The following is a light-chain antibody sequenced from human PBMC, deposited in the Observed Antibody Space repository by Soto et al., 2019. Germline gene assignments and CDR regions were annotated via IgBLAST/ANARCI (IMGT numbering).Light chain of an antibody. CDR1: QSVSSSY. CDR2: GAS. V-gene: IGKV3-20*01. Sequence: EIVLTQSPGTLSLSQGERATLSCRASQSVSSSYLAWYQQKPGQAPRLLIYGASSRATGIPDRFSGSGSGTDFTLTISRLEPEDFAVYYCQQYGSSGTFGQGTKV. J-gene: IGKJ1*01. CDR3: QQYGSSGT.